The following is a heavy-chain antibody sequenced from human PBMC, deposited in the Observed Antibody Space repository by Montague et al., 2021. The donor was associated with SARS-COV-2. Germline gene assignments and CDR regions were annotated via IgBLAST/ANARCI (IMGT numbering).Heavy chain of an antibody. D-gene: IGHD3-16*02. CDR3: ARALIMITFGGVIAHWFDS. V-gene: IGHV4-39*07. J-gene: IGHJ5*01. Sequence: SETLSLTCTVSGGSISSSSYYWGWIRQPPGKGLEWIGSIYYSGSTYYNPSLKSRVTISVDTSKNQFSLKLSSVTAADTAVYYCARALIMITFGGVIAHWFDSWGQGTLVTVSS. CDR1: GGSISSSSYY. CDR2: IYYSGST.